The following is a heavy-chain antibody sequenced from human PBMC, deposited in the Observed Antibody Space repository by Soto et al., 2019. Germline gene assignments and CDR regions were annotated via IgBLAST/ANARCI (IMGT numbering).Heavy chain of an antibody. CDR3: AKDKGSSGTYAMDV. CDR1: GFTFSNFG. D-gene: IGHD6-19*01. J-gene: IGHJ6*02. CDR2: ISYDGSNK. Sequence: QVQLVESGGGVVQPGRSLKLSCAASGFTFSNFGMQWVRQAPGKGLEWVAAISYDGSNKYYADSVKGRLTISRDNSKNTLYLQMNSLRAEDTAMYYCAKDKGSSGTYAMDVWGQGTTVTVSS. V-gene: IGHV3-30*18.